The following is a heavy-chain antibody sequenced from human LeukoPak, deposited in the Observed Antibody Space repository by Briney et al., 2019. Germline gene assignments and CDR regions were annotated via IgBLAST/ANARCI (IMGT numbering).Heavy chain of an antibody. V-gene: IGHV3-7*01. CDR2: IKEDESAK. CDR3: ARDVGGSLDY. D-gene: IGHD1-26*01. CDR1: GFTFRNYW. Sequence: GGSLRLSCAASGFTFRNYWMAWVRQAPGKGLEWVANIKEDESAKHQADSVKGRFTISRDNARNSVYLQMTSLRGEDTAVYYCARDVGGSLDYWGQGTLVTVSS. J-gene: IGHJ4*02.